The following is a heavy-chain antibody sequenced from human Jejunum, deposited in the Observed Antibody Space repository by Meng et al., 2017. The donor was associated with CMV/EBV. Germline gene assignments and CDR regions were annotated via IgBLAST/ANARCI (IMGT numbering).Heavy chain of an antibody. CDR1: GFIFHPSC. J-gene: IGHJ4*02. D-gene: IGHD3-16*01. CDR2: INPRGSVG. CDR3: ARGGGNTRFDY. Sequence: ASGFIFHPSCLMWVRQTSWRGLEWVANINPRGSVGSYVGSVNGRFTISRDNAKNSLYLQMNSLRAEDTAVYYCARGGGNTRFDYWGQGTLVTVSS. V-gene: IGHV3-7*01.